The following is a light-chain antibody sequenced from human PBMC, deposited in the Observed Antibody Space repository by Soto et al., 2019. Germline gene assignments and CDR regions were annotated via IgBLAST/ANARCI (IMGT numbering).Light chain of an antibody. J-gene: IGKJ5*01. Sequence: DIVVTQTPLSSPVTLGQPASISCRSSQILVHSDGIAYFSWFQQRPGRSPRRLIYKVSNRDSGVPARFSGSGSGTDFALKISRVEAEDVGVYYCMQGTHWPITFGQGTRLEVK. CDR3: MQGTHWPIT. V-gene: IGKV2-30*02. CDR2: KVS. CDR1: QILVHSDGIAY.